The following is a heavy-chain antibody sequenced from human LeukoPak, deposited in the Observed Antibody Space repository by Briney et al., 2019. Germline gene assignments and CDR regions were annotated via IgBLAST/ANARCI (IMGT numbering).Heavy chain of an antibody. D-gene: IGHD3-3*01. CDR2: INHSGST. CDR1: GGSFSGYY. J-gene: IGHJ4*02. CDR3: ARGRRYDFWSGYYQYYFDY. Sequence: SETLSLTCAVYGGSFSGYYWSWIRQPPGKGLEWIGEINHSGSTNYNPSLKSRVTISVDTSKNQFSLKLSSVTAADTAVYYCARGRRYDFWSGYYQYYFDYWGQGTLVTVSS. V-gene: IGHV4-34*01.